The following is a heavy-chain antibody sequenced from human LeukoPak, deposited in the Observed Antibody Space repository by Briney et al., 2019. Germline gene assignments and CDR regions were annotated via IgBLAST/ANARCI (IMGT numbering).Heavy chain of an antibody. J-gene: IGHJ5*02. V-gene: IGHV3-74*01. CDR3: VRGGPSTWS. CDR2: INHDGSDT. D-gene: IGHD2-15*01. CDR1: GFTFKLYW. Sequence: GGSLRLSCAASGFTFKLYWMHWVRQVPGGGPVWVSRINHDGSDTIYADSVRGRFTISRDDAKNTLYLQMNNLRAEDTAVYYCVRGGPSTWSWGQGTLVTVSS.